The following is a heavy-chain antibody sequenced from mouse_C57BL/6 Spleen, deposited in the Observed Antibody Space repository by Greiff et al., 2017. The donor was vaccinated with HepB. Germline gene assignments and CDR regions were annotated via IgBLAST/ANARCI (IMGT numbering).Heavy chain of an antibody. Sequence: QVQLQQPGAELVRPGSSVKLSCKASGYTFTSYWMHWVKQRPIQGLEWIGNIDPSDSETHYNQKFKDKATLTVDKSSSTAYMQLSSLTSEDSAVYYWASSIRRLDYYAMDYWGQGTSVTVAS. D-gene: IGHD2-12*01. J-gene: IGHJ4*01. CDR3: ASSIRRLDYYAMDY. CDR2: IDPSDSET. CDR1: GYTFTSYW. V-gene: IGHV1-52*01.